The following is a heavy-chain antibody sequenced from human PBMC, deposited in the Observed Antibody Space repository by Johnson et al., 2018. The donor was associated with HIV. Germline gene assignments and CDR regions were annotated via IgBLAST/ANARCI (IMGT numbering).Heavy chain of an antibody. CDR2: INWNGGST. Sequence: VQLVESGGGVVQPGRSLRLSCAASGFTFSSYAMHWVRQAPGKGLEWVSGINWNGGSTGYGDSAQGRFTISRDNAKNSLYLQMNSLRAEDTAVYYCAKDHTDNFLDAFDIWGQGTMVTVSS. D-gene: IGHD1-20*01. CDR3: AKDHTDNFLDAFDI. J-gene: IGHJ3*02. CDR1: GFTFSSYA. V-gene: IGHV3-20*04.